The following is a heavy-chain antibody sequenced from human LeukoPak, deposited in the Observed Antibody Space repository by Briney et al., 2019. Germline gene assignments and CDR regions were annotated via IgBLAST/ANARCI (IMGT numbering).Heavy chain of an antibody. J-gene: IGHJ5*02. CDR3: ARGGGVFGVMNRKNWFDP. D-gene: IGHD3-16*01. Sequence: PSETLSLTCTVSGYSISSGYYWGWIRQPPGKGLEWIGSIYHSGSTYYNPSLKSRVTISVDTSKNQFSLKLSSVTAADTAVYYCARGGGVFGVMNRKNWFDPWGQGTLVTVSS. V-gene: IGHV4-38-2*02. CDR1: GYSISSGYY. CDR2: IYHSGST.